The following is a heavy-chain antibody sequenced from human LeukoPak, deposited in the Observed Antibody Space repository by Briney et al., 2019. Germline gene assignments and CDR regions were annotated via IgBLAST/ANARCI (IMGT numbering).Heavy chain of an antibody. CDR3: ARGGVVVIGDFDY. J-gene: IGHJ4*02. D-gene: IGHD3-22*01. CDR2: INPNSGGT. Sequence: ASVKVSCKASGYTFTGYYMHWVRQAPGQGLEWMGRINPNSGGTNYAQKFQGRVTMTRDTSISTAYMELSRLRSDDTAVYYCARGGVVVIGDFDYRGQGTLVTVSS. CDR1: GYTFTGYY. V-gene: IGHV1-2*06.